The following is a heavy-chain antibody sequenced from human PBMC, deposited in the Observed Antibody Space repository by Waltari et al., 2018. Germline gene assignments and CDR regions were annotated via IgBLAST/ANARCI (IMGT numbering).Heavy chain of an antibody. J-gene: IGHJ4*02. CDR2: ISGSGGST. CDR3: AKGMTYGDSLALDY. D-gene: IGHD4-17*01. CDR1: GFTFSSYA. V-gene: IGHV3-23*01. Sequence: EVQLLESGGGLVQSGGSLRLSCAASGFTFSSYAMSWVRQAPGKGLEWVSAISGSGGSTYYADSVKGRFTISRDNSKNTLYLQMNSLRAEDTAVYYCAKGMTYGDSLALDYWGQGTLVTVSS.